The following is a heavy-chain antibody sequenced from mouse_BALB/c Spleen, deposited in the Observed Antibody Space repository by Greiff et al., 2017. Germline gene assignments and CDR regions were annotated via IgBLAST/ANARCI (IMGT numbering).Heavy chain of an antibody. CDR2: ISDGGSYT. D-gene: IGHD1-1*01. V-gene: IGHV5-4*02. Sequence: EVQLEESGGGLVKPGGSLKLSCAASGFTFSDYYMYWVRQTPEKRLEWVATISDGGSYTYYPDSVKGRFTISRDNAKNNLYLQMSSLKSEDTAMYYCARDRYYDGSSSDAMDYWGQGTSVTVSA. J-gene: IGHJ4*01. CDR1: GFTFSDYY. CDR3: ARDRYYDGSSSDAMDY.